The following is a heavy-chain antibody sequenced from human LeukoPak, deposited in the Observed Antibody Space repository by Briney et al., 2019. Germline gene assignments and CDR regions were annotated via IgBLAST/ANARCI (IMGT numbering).Heavy chain of an antibody. D-gene: IGHD5-18*01. J-gene: IGHJ4*02. V-gene: IGHV3-7*01. CDR2: MERDGSEK. Sequence: GGSLRLSCAASGFTLSNFWMSWVRQAPGKGLEWVANMERDGSEKNYVDAVKGRFTISRDNAKNTLFLQMNSLRGDDTAVYYCARVATAMIRGYFDYWGQGTLVTVSS. CDR1: GFTLSNFW. CDR3: ARVATAMIRGYFDY.